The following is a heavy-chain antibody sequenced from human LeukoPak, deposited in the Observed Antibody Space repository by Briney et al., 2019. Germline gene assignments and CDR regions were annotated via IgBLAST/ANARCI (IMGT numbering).Heavy chain of an antibody. CDR1: GFTVSSNY. Sequence: QAGGSLRLSCAASGFTVSSNYMSWVRQAPGKGLEWVSVIYSGGSTYYADSVKGRFTISRDNSKNTLYLQMNSLRAEDTAVYYCARGNSSGYYYPLFDYWGQGTLVTVSS. CDR2: IYSGGST. J-gene: IGHJ4*02. D-gene: IGHD3-22*01. V-gene: IGHV3-66*01. CDR3: ARGNSSGYYYPLFDY.